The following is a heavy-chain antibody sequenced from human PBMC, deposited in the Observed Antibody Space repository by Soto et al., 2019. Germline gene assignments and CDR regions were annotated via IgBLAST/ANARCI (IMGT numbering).Heavy chain of an antibody. J-gene: IGHJ6*02. Sequence: QVQLVQSGAEVRTPGASVKISCKASGYTFRSYGVQWVHQAPGQSLEWVGWSNGGNGFTKYSQELQDRVTITRDTAASTIYMELRGLTSDDTAVYYCARLSYSDALDVWGQGTTVTVSS. CDR3: ARLSYSDALDV. CDR2: SNGGNGFT. V-gene: IGHV1-3*02. D-gene: IGHD4-17*01. CDR1: GYTFRSYG.